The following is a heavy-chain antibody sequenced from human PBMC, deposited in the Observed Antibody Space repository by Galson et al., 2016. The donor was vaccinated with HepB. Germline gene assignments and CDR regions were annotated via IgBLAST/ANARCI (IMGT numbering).Heavy chain of an antibody. D-gene: IGHD3-3*01. Sequence: SVKVSCKASGYTFTSYAMHWVRQAPGQRLEWMGWINAGNGNTKNSQKFQGRVTITRDTSASTAYMELSSLRSEDTAVYYCDRAGTLRSGYWYYFDYWGQGTLVTVSS. CDR3: DRAGTLRSGYWYYFDY. J-gene: IGHJ4*02. CDR2: INAGNGNT. V-gene: IGHV1-3*01. CDR1: GYTFTSYA.